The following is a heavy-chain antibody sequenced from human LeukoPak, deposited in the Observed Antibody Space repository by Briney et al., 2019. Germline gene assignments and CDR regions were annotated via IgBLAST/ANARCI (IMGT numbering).Heavy chain of an antibody. D-gene: IGHD6-13*01. CDR1: GGTFSSYA. CDR3: ARALSGGTARTSNYMDV. CDR2: IIPTFGTA. Sequence: SVKVSCKASGGTFSSYAISWVRQAPGQGLEWMGGIIPTFGTANYAQKFQGRVTITTDESTSTAYMELSSLRSEDTAVYYCARALSGGTARTSNYMDVWGKGTTVTVSS. J-gene: IGHJ6*03. V-gene: IGHV1-69*05.